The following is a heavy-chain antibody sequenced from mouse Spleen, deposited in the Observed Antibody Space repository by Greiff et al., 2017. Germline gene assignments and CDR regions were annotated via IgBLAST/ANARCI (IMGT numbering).Heavy chain of an antibody. CDR1: GYSITSDYA. Sequence: EVKLMESGPGLVKPSQSLSLTCTVTGYSITSDYAWNWIRQFPGNKLEWMGYISYSGSTSYNPSLKSRISITRDTSKNQFFLQLNSVTTEDTATYYCARRGVLTHAMDYWGQGTSVTVSS. D-gene: IGHD4-1*01. V-gene: IGHV3-2*02. J-gene: IGHJ4*01. CDR3: ARRGVLTHAMDY. CDR2: ISYSGST.